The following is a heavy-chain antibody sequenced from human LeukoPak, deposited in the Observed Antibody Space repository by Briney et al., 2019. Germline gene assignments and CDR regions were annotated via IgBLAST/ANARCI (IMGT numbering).Heavy chain of an antibody. CDR3: ARYVAIAAAGTWFDP. D-gene: IGHD6-13*01. CDR1: GYSFTSYW. CDR2: IYPGDSDT. V-gene: IGHV5-51*01. J-gene: IGHJ5*02. Sequence: GESLRISCKGSGYSFTSYWIGWVRQMPGKGLEWMGIIYPGDSDTRYSPSFQGLVTISADKSISTAYLQWSSLKASDTAMYYCARYVAIAAAGTWFDPWGQGTLVTVSS.